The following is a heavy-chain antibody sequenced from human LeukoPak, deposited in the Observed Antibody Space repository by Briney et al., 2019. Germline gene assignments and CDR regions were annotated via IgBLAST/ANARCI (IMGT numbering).Heavy chain of an antibody. J-gene: IGHJ3*02. Sequence: GGSLTLSCAASGIILSSYWMSWVRQAPGKGLEWVANIKQDGSEKWYVDSVKGRFTISRDSAKNSLYLQMNSLRAEDTAVYYCAKDNYYDTRPDAFDIWGQGTMVTVSS. CDR2: IKQDGSEK. V-gene: IGHV3-7*01. CDR1: GIILSSYW. D-gene: IGHD3-22*01. CDR3: AKDNYYDTRPDAFDI.